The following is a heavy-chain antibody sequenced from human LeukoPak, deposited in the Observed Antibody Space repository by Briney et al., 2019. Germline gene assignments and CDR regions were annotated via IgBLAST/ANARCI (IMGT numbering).Heavy chain of an antibody. D-gene: IGHD2-21*01. Sequence: ASVKVSCKASGYTFTGDYMHWVRQAPGQGLEWMGIINPSGGDTIYAQRFQGRVTMTRDTSTSTVYMELSSLTSEATSLYYCARHGVAGPYDYWGQGTLVTVSS. CDR2: INPSGGDT. V-gene: IGHV1-46*01. CDR3: ARHGVAGPYDY. J-gene: IGHJ4*02. CDR1: GYTFTGDY.